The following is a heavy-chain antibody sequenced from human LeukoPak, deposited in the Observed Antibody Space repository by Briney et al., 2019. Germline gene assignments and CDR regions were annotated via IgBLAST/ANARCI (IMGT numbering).Heavy chain of an antibody. CDR1: GFTFSSYW. Sequence: GGSLRLSCAASGFTFSSYWMSWVRQAPGKGLEWVANIKEDGSEKYYVDSVKGRFTISRDNAKNSLYLQMNSLRDEDTAVYYCANEGGGAFHIWGQGTMVTVSS. CDR2: IKEDGSEK. V-gene: IGHV3-7*01. J-gene: IGHJ3*02. CDR3: ANEGGGAFHI.